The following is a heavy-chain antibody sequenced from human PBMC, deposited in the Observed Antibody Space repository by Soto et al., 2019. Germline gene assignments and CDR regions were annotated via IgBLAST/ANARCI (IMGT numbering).Heavy chain of an antibody. Sequence: QVQLQQWGAGLLKPSETLSLTCAVYGGSFSGYYWSWIRQPPGKGLEWIGEINHSGSTNYNPSLKSRVTISVDTSKNQFSLKLSSVTAADTAVCYCATAGYCSSTSCYPFDYWGQGTLVTVSS. CDR3: ATAGYCSSTSCYPFDY. CDR2: INHSGST. V-gene: IGHV4-34*01. D-gene: IGHD2-2*01. CDR1: GGSFSGYY. J-gene: IGHJ4*02.